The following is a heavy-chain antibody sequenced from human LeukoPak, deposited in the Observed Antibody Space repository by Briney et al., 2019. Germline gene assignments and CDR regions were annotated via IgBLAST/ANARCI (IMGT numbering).Heavy chain of an antibody. Sequence: SETLSLTCTVSGGSISTNYWSWIRQPAGKGLEWIGRIYSSGSTNYNPSLKSRVTMSVDTSKNQFSLKLSSVTAADTAVYYCAMALRPRVYSVVNWGHGSIITASS. CDR2: IYSSGST. V-gene: IGHV4-4*07. CDR3: AMALRPRVYSVVN. J-gene: IGHJ3*02. D-gene: IGHD2-21*01. CDR1: GGSISTNY.